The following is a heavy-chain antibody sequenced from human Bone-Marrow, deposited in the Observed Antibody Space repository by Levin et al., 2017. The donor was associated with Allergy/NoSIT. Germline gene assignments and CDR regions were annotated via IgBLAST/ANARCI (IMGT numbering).Heavy chain of an antibody. CDR1: GYSLTSYW. D-gene: IGHD6-19*01. V-gene: IGHV5-51*01. J-gene: IGHJ2*01. CDR3: ARLYMLYRSGWDRPSLNWNFDL. CDR2: IYPGDSDT. Sequence: GESLKISCKGSGYSLTSYWIGWVRQMPGKGLEWMGIIYPGDSDTRYSPSFQGQVTISADKSISTAYLQWSSLKASDTAMYDCARLYMLYRSGWDRPSLNWNFDLWGRGTLVTVSS.